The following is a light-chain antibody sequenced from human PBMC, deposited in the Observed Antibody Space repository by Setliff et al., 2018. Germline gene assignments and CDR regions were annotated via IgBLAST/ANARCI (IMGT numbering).Light chain of an antibody. CDR2: GVS. Sequence: QSVLTQPASVSGSPGQSITISCTGTSSDVGGYNYVPWYQQHPGKAPKLMIYGVSNRPSGVSNRFSGSKSGNTASLTISGLQAEDEADYYCSSYTSSSTPYVFGTGTKVTVL. CDR1: SSDVGGYNY. V-gene: IGLV2-14*01. CDR3: SSYTSSSTPYV. J-gene: IGLJ1*01.